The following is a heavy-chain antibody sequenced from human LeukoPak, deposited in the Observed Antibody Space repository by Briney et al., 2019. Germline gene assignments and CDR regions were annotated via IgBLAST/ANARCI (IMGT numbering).Heavy chain of an antibody. D-gene: IGHD3-3*01. CDR3: ARDPPPYYDFPDY. CDR1: GYTFTSYY. J-gene: IGHJ4*02. V-gene: IGHV1-46*01. Sequence: EASVTVSCTASGYTFTSYYMHWVRQAPGQGLEWMGIINPSGGSTSYAQKFQGRVTMTRDTSTSTVYMELSSLRSEDTAVYYCARDPPPYYDFPDYWGQGTLVTVSS. CDR2: INPSGGST.